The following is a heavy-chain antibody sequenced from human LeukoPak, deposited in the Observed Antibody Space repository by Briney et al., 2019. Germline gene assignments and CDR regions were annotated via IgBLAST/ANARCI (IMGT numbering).Heavy chain of an antibody. CDR2: ISSSGGST. CDR1: GFTLSSYA. CDR3: AERSYGDDYYGMDF. J-gene: IGHJ6*02. Sequence: PGGSLRLSCSACGFTLSSYAPSWVRQAPGKGLEWVSSISSSGGSTFYADSVKGRFTISRGEPKNTLYLQMNSLRVDDTAVYYCAERSYGDDYYGMDFWSQGITVTVSS. D-gene: IGHD4-17*01. V-gene: IGHV3-23*01.